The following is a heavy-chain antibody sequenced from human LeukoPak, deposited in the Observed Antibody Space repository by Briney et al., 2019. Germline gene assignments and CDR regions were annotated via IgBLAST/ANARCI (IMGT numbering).Heavy chain of an antibody. J-gene: IGHJ4*02. CDR1: GGSISSSNW. V-gene: IGHV4-4*02. CDR3: AREGMTTVTTGPDY. CDR2: INHSGST. Sequence: SETLSLTCAVSGGSISSSNWWSWVRQPPGTGLEWIGEINHSGSTNYNPSLKSRVTISVDTSKNQFSLKLSSVTAADTAVYYCAREGMTTVTTGPDYWGQGTLVTVSS. D-gene: IGHD4-17*01.